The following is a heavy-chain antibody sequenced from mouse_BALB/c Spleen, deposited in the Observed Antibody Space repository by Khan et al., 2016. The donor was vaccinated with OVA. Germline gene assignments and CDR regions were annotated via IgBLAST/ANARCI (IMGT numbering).Heavy chain of an antibody. CDR2: IWTGGGT. Sequence: QVQLKESGPGLVAPSQSLSITCTVSGFSLTSYDISWIRQPPRKGLEWLGVIWTGGGTNYNSAFMSRLSISKDNSKSQVFLKMNSLHSDDTAIYXCVRRGNYDGSFYWYFDVWGEGTTVTVSS. D-gene: IGHD1-1*01. CDR3: VRRGNYDGSFYWYFDV. V-gene: IGHV2-9-2*01. CDR1: GFSLTSYD. J-gene: IGHJ1*01.